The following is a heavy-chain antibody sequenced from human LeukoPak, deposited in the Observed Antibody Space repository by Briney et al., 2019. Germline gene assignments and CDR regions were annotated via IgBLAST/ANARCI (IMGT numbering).Heavy chain of an antibody. CDR2: IRSKAYRGTT. J-gene: IGHJ6*02. D-gene: IGHD5-18*01. CDR1: GFTFGDHA. Sequence: GGSLRLSCTGSGFTFGDHAMSWVRQAPGKGLEWVGFIRSKAYRGTTEYAASVKGRFTISRDDSASIAYLQMNSLRTEDTAVYYCARGPIQLWIHNAMDVGGQGTTVTVSS. CDR3: ARGPIQLWIHNAMDV. V-gene: IGHV3-49*04.